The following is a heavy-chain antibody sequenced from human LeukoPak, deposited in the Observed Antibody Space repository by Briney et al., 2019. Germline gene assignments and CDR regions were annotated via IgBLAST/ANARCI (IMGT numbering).Heavy chain of an antibody. Sequence: GGSLRLSCAASGFIFSDSWMSWVRQAPGKGLEWVSYISSSGSTIYYADSVKGRFTISRDNAKNSLYLQMNSLRAEDTAVYYCARDRSIAVADYWGQGTLVTVSS. CDR1: GFIFSDSW. J-gene: IGHJ4*02. D-gene: IGHD6-19*01. CDR3: ARDRSIAVADY. V-gene: IGHV3-11*01. CDR2: ISSSGSTI.